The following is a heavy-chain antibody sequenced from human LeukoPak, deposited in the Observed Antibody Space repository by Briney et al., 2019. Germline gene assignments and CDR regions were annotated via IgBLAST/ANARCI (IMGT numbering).Heavy chain of an antibody. J-gene: IGHJ4*02. D-gene: IGHD2-21*02. CDR1: GFTFSNFW. Sequence: PGGSLRLSCAASGFTFSNFWMGWIRQAPGRGLEWVANIKEDGTDTYYMGSVRGRFTISRDNAKNLLYLQMNSLRGEDTSVYYCARDQWRLFDYWGQGTQVTVSS. CDR3: ARDQWRLFDY. V-gene: IGHV3-7*04. CDR2: IKEDGTDT.